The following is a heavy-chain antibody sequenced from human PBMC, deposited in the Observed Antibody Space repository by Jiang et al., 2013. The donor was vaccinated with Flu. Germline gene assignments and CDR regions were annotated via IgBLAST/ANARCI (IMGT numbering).Heavy chain of an antibody. J-gene: IGHJ4*02. D-gene: IGHD5-18*01. V-gene: IGHV1-69*01. CDR3: ARGVGGYSYGYVLY. Sequence: PGQGLEWMGGIIPIFGTTDYARKFQGRVTIIADESTSTVYMELSGLRSEDTAIYYCARGVGGYSYGYVLYWGQGTLVTVSS. CDR2: IIPIFGTT.